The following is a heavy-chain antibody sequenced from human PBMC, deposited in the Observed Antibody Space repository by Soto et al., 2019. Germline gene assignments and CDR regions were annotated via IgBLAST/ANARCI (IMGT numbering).Heavy chain of an antibody. Sequence: EGSLRHSCAASRFTFSSYSMNCVRQAPGKGLEWVSYISSSSSYIYYADSVKGRFNISRDNSKNSLYLQMNSLRAEDMAVYCCARAGFGGYVAADYWGQGTLVTVSS. CDR2: ISSSSSYI. D-gene: IGHD5-12*01. V-gene: IGHV3-21*01. J-gene: IGHJ4*02. CDR3: ARAGFGGYVAADY. CDR1: RFTFSSYS.